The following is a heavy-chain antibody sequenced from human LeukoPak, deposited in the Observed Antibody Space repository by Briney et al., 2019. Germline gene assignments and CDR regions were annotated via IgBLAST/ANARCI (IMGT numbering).Heavy chain of an antibody. D-gene: IGHD5/OR15-5a*01. CDR2: ISYSDTT. CDR3: ARDKGLPQAFDI. Sequence: PSETLSLTCTVSGGSISSFYWSWIRQPPGKGLEYIGYISYSDTTSYNPSLKSRVTISVDTSKNQISLKLTSVTAADTAVYYCARDKGLPQAFDIWGQGTMVTVSS. J-gene: IGHJ3*02. CDR1: GGSISSFY. V-gene: IGHV4-59*01.